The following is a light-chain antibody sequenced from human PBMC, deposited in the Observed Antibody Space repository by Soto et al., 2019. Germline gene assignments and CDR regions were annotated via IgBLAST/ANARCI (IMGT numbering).Light chain of an antibody. J-gene: IGKJ3*01. CDR2: GAS. CDR1: QSVSSY. V-gene: IGKV3-20*01. Sequence: EIVLTQSPATLSLSPGERATLSCRASQSVSSYLAWYQQKPGQAPRLIIYGASSRATGVPDRFSASGSGTDCTLTISRLEPEDFAVYYCQQYGRSPFTLGPGTKVDIK. CDR3: QQYGRSPFT.